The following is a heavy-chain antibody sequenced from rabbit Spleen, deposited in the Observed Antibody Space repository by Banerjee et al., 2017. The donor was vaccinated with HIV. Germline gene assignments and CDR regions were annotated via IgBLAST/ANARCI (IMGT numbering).Heavy chain of an antibody. V-gene: IGHV1S45*01. J-gene: IGHJ6*01. D-gene: IGHD1-1*01. Sequence: QEQLEESGGGLVKPEGSLTLTCKASGVSFNDKDVMCWVRQAPGKGLEWLGAIDGGSTGSTLYANWAKGRFTISKTSSTTVTLQMTSLTAADAATYFCAKSVSGNGYWDLWGQGTLVTVS. CDR2: IDGGSTGST. CDR1: GVSFNDKDV. CDR3: AKSVSGNGYWDL.